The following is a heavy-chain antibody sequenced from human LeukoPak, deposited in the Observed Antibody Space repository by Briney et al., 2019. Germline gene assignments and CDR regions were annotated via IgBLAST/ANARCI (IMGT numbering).Heavy chain of an antibody. CDR3: ARDTGPYWYFDL. Sequence: SETLSLTCTVSGGSISSSYWNWIRQPPGKGLEWIGNIYNSGTTDYNPSLRSRVTISLDTSKNQISLKLSSVTAADTAVYYCARDTGPYWYFDLWGRGTLVTVSP. CDR1: GGSISSSY. CDR2: IYNSGTT. J-gene: IGHJ2*01. V-gene: IGHV4-59*01. D-gene: IGHD4-17*01.